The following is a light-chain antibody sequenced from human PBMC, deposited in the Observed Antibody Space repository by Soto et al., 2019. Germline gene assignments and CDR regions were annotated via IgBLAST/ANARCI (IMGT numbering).Light chain of an antibody. CDR3: QQYGSSQIT. Sequence: EVVLTQSKNSLYLSPGEIDSTSCRASESSKIAWYQHKPGQAPSLLIYDASNRASGVPTRFSGSGSGTDFTLTIIRLEPEDCAVYYCQQYGSSQITFGQGTRLEIK. J-gene: IGKJ5*01. CDR1: ESSK. V-gene: IGKV3-20*01. CDR2: DAS.